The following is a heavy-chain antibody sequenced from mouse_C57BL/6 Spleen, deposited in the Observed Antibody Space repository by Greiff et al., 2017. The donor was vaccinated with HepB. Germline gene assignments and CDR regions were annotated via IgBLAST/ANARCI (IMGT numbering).Heavy chain of an antibody. CDR3: ARRDTTVVFDY. CDR1: GYTFTDYY. CDR2: INPYNGGT. V-gene: IGHV1-19*01. D-gene: IGHD1-1*01. J-gene: IGHJ2*01. Sequence: VQLQQSGPVLVKPGASVKMSCKASGYTFTDYYMNWVKQSHGKSLEWIGVINPYNGGTSYNQKFKGKATLTVDKSSSTAYMELNSLTSEDSAVYYCARRDTTVVFDYWGQGTTLTVSS.